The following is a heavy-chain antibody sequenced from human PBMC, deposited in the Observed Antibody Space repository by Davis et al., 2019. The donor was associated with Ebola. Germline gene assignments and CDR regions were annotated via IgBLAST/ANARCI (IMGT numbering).Heavy chain of an antibody. CDR2: INHSGST. J-gene: IGHJ6*02. D-gene: IGHD3-10*01. Sequence: MPGGSLRLSCAVYGGSFSDYYWSWIRQPPGKGLEWIGEINHSGSTNYNPSLKSRVTISVDTSKNQFSLKLSSVTAADTAVYYCARGLYYYGSGSYRYHYGMDVWGQGTTVTVSS. CDR1: GGSFSDYY. CDR3: ARGLYYYGSGSYRYHYGMDV. V-gene: IGHV4-34*01.